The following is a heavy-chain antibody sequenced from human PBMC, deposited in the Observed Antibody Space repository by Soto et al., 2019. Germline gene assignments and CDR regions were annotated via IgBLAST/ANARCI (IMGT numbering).Heavy chain of an antibody. V-gene: IGHV4-30-4*01. CDR3: ARDIRGGIHGMDV. Sequence: PSETLSLTCTVSGGSISSGDYYWSWIRQPPGKGLEWIGYIYYSGSTYYNPSLKSRVTISVDTSKNQFSLKLSSVTAADTAVYYCARDIRGGIHGMDVWGQGTTVTVSS. CDR1: GGSISSGDYY. D-gene: IGHD3-10*01. CDR2: IYYSGST. J-gene: IGHJ6*02.